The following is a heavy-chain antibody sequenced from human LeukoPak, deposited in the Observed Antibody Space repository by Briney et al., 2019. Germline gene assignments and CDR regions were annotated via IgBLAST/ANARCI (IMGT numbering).Heavy chain of an antibody. V-gene: IGHV4-61*02. D-gene: IGHD6-19*01. CDR3: ARTVAGHRKFDY. Sequence: SQTLSLTCTVSGGSIGSGSYYWSWIRQPAGKGLEWIGRIYTSGSTNYNPSLKSRVTISVDTSKNQFSLKLSSVTAADTAVYYCARTVAGHRKFDYWGQGTLVTVSS. CDR1: GGSIGSGSYY. J-gene: IGHJ4*02. CDR2: IYTSGST.